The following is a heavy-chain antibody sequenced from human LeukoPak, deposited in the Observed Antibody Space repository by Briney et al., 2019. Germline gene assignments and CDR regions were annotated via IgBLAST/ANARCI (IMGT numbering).Heavy chain of an antibody. CDR1: GFTFSSYA. Sequence: GGSLRLSCAASGFTFSSYAMSWVRQAPGKGLEWVSAISGSGGSTYYADSVKGRFTISRDNSKNTLYLQMNSLRAEDTAVYYCAKFRLRAVAGTGTGYWGQGTLVTVSS. V-gene: IGHV3-23*01. D-gene: IGHD6-19*01. J-gene: IGHJ4*02. CDR3: AKFRLRAVAGTGTGY. CDR2: ISGSGGST.